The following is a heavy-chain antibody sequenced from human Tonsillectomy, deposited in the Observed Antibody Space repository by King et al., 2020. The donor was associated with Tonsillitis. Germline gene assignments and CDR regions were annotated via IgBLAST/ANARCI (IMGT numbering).Heavy chain of an antibody. V-gene: IGHV3-20*04. Sequence: VQLVQSGGGVVRPGGSLRLSCAASGFTFGDYGMSWVRQAPGKGLEWVSGINWNGGRTGYADSVKGRFTISRDNAKNSLYLQMNSLRAEDTALYYCAREDYYDSSGYNWGQGTLVTISS. CDR1: GFTFGDYG. CDR2: INWNGGRT. CDR3: AREDYYDSSGYN. D-gene: IGHD3-22*01. J-gene: IGHJ4*02.